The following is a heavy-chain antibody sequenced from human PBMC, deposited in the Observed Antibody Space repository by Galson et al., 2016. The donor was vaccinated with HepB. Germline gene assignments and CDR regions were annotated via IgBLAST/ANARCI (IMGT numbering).Heavy chain of an antibody. CDR1: GLTLSDHY. Sequence: SLRLSCAASGLTLSDHYMDWVRQAPGKGPEWVARSRNRLHSFSTEYAASVKGRFTISRDDSRSSVYLQMNSLKTEDTAVYCCCRGHLVRTVFYGMDVWGQGTTVTVSS. CDR3: CRGHLVRTVFYGMDV. D-gene: IGHD4-23*01. J-gene: IGHJ6*02. V-gene: IGHV3-72*01. CDR2: SRNRLHSFST.